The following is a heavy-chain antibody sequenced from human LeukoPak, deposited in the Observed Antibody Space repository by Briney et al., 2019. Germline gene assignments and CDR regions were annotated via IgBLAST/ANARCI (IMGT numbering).Heavy chain of an antibody. D-gene: IGHD3-3*01. CDR3: ARGTRVLYYDFWSGSKYFDY. V-gene: IGHV4-34*01. J-gene: IGHJ4*02. Sequence: SETLSLTCGVYGGTFSGYYWSWIHQPPGKGLEWIGEINHSGSTNYNPSLKSRVTISVDTSKNQFSLKLSSVTAAGTAVYYCARGTRVLYYDFWSGSKYFDYWGQGTLVTVSS. CDR1: GGTFSGYY. CDR2: INHSGST.